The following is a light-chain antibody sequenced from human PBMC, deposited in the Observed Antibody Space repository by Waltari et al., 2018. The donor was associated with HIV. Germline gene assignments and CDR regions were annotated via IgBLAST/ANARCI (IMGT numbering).Light chain of an antibody. Sequence: ETVLTQSPGTMSLSPGERATLSCRASQNGGGNYLAWYQHRPGQTPRLLIYDASSRATGIPDRFSGSGSGTEFTLTITRLEPEDFAVYYCQQYGSSPLFTFGPGTKVDIK. CDR3: QQYGSSPLFT. V-gene: IGKV3-20*01. CDR1: QNGGGNY. J-gene: IGKJ3*01. CDR2: DAS.